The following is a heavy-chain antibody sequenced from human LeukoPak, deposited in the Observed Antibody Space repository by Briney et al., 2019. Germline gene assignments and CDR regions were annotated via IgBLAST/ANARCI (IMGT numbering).Heavy chain of an antibody. CDR3: ATARADYGDYNSFYYMDV. CDR2: SYSSGNT. Sequence: SETLSLTCTVSGDSMRSDSYCWSWIRQPAGKGLEWIGRSYSSGNTYYNPSLESRVTISLDTPRNQFSLKVSSVTAADTAVYYCATARADYGDYNSFYYMDVWGKGTTVTVSS. V-gene: IGHV4-61*02. J-gene: IGHJ6*03. D-gene: IGHD4-17*01. CDR1: GDSMRSDSYC.